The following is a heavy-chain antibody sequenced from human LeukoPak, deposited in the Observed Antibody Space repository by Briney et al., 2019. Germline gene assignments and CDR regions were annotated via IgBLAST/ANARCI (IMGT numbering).Heavy chain of an antibody. V-gene: IGHV3-30*18. CDR3: AKEQNSSGVDSSGYYYVGGGAFDI. Sequence: GGSLRLSCAASGFTFSSYGMHWVRQAPGKGLEWVAVISYDGSNKYYADSVKGRFTISRDNSKNTLYLQMNSLRAEDTAVYYCAKEQNSSGVDSSGYYYVGGGAFDIWGQGTMVTVSS. D-gene: IGHD3-22*01. CDR2: ISYDGSNK. J-gene: IGHJ3*02. CDR1: GFTFSSYG.